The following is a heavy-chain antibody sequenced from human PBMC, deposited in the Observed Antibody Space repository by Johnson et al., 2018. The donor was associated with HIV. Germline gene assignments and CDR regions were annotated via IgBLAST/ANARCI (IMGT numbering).Heavy chain of an antibody. CDR1: GFTFSDDY. V-gene: IGHV3-20*04. J-gene: IGHJ3*02. D-gene: IGHD3-22*01. Sequence: EVQLVESGGGVVQPGRSMRLSCAASGFTFSDDYMSWVRQVPGKGLEWVSGINRNGANTGYGDSVKGRFTISRDNAKNSLYLQMNSLRAEDTSLYYCARPRPMIVVAKGAFDIWGQGTMVTVSS. CDR3: ARPRPMIVVAKGAFDI. CDR2: INRNGANT.